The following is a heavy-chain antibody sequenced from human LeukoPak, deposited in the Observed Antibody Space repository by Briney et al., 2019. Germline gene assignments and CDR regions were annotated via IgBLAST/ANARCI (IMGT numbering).Heavy chain of an antibody. CDR3: ARGTHPYSSGWYPH. D-gene: IGHD6-19*01. Sequence: GASVKVSCKASGYTFTSYGISWVRPAPGQGLEWMGWISAYNGNTNYAQKLQGRVTMTTDTSTTTAYMELRSLRSDDTAVYYCARGTHPYSSGWYPHWGQGTLVTVSS. V-gene: IGHV1-18*04. J-gene: IGHJ4*02. CDR1: GYTFTSYG. CDR2: ISAYNGNT.